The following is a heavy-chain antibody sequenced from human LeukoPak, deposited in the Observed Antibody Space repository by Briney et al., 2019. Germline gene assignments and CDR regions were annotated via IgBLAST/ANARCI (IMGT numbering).Heavy chain of an antibody. CDR1: GGSFSGYW. CDR2: IHHSGST. V-gene: IGHV4-34*01. CDR3: ARTRRGLDLVVVKLSFDS. Sequence: SETLSLTCSVYGGSFSGYWWTWIRQPPGKGLEWIGEIHHSGSTNYNPALRRRVTISMDTSKSQSSLNLTSVTAADAAMYFCARTRRGLDLVVVKLSFDSWGQGTLVTVSS. D-gene: IGHD3-22*01. J-gene: IGHJ4*02.